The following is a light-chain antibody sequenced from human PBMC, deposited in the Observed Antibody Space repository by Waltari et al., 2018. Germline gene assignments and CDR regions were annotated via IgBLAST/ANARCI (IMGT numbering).Light chain of an antibody. CDR3: QHRNNWPLT. CDR1: QSVSSK. V-gene: IGKV3-11*01. CDR2: DAS. J-gene: IGKJ4*01. Sequence: EIVLTQSPATLSLSPGERATLSCRASQSVSSKLAWYQQKPGQAPRLLMYDASNRATDIAARFSGSGSGTDFTLTISSLEPEDFAVYYCQHRNNWPLTFGGGTKVEIK.